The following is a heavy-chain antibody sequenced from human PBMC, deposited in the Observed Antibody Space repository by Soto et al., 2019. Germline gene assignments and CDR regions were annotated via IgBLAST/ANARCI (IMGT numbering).Heavy chain of an antibody. V-gene: IGHV3-NL1*01. Sequence: GGSLRLSCAASGFTFSSYAMHWVRQAPGKGLEWVSGISGRGSSTYYAGSVKGRFTISRDNSKNTLYLQMNSLRAGDTAVYYCARGRHYDILTGYYAFDYWGQGTLVTVSS. D-gene: IGHD3-9*01. CDR3: ARGRHYDILTGYYAFDY. CDR2: ISGRGSST. CDR1: GFTFSSYA. J-gene: IGHJ4*02.